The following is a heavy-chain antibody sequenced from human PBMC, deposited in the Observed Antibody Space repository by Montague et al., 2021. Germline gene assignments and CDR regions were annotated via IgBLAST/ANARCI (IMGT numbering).Heavy chain of an antibody. CDR3: ARIFGVVTEGTFDL. CDR1: GFTLSDYY. D-gene: IGHD3-3*01. CDR2: ISNTGTYT. J-gene: IGHJ3*01. V-gene: IGHV3-11*03. Sequence: GSLRLSCAASGFTLSDYYMSWIRQAPGKGLEWISYISNTGTYTHHPDSVKGRFIISRDNAKNSLYLQLDSLRAEDTALYYCARIFGVVTEGTFDLWGLGTMVTVSS.